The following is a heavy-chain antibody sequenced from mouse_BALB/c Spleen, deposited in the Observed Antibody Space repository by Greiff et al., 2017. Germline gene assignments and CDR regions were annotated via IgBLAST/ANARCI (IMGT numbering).Heavy chain of an antibody. CDR1: GFNIKDTY. V-gene: IGHV14-3*02. D-gene: IGHD1-1*01. J-gene: IGHJ3*01. CDR3: AITTVVEGAFAY. Sequence: EVQLQESGAELVKPGASVKLSCTASGFNIKDTYMHWVKQRPEQGLEWIGRIDPANGNTKYDPKFQGKATITADTSSNTAYLQLSSLTSEDTAVYYCAITTVVEGAFAYWGQGTLVTVSA. CDR2: IDPANGNT.